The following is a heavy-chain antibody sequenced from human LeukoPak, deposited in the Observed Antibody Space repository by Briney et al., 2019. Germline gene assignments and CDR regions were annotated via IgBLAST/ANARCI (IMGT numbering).Heavy chain of an antibody. CDR2: INPNSGGT. D-gene: IGHD3-3*01. Sequence: ASVKVSCKASGYTFTGYYMHWVRQAPGQGLEWMGWINPNSGGTNYAQKFQGRVTITRDTSISTAYMELSRLRSDDTAVYYCARDKDTIFGVVSLARSAFDIWGQGTMVTVSS. V-gene: IGHV1-2*02. CDR3: ARDKDTIFGVVSLARSAFDI. J-gene: IGHJ3*02. CDR1: GYTFTGYY.